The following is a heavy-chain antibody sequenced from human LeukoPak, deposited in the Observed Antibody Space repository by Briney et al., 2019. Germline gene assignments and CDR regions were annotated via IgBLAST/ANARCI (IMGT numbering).Heavy chain of an antibody. CDR2: IIPIFGTA. D-gene: IGHD3-22*01. J-gene: IGHJ4*02. CDR3: ASVHGYYDSSGYYHFFDY. Sequence: SVKVSCKASGGTFSSYAISWVRQAPGQGLEWMGRIIPIFGTANYAQKFQGRVTITTDESTSTAYMELSSLRSDDTAVYYCASVHGYYDSSGYYHFFDYWGQGTLVTVSS. V-gene: IGHV1-69*05. CDR1: GGTFSSYA.